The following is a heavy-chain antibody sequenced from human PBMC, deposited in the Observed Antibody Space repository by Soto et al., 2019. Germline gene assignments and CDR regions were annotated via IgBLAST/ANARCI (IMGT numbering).Heavy chain of an antibody. CDR1: GGTFSSYA. J-gene: IGHJ6*04. Sequence: QVQLVQSGAEVKKPGSSVKVSCKASGGTFSSYAISWVRQAPGQGLEWMGGIIPIFGTANYAQRFQGRVTIYADESTNPASMELFSLRFEDTAVYYWARFRGAEYSSMLRVSYYGLDVCGTRATVNVYS. CDR3: ARFRGAEYSSMLRVSYYGLDV. CDR2: IIPIFGTA. D-gene: IGHD6-6*01. V-gene: IGHV1-69*19.